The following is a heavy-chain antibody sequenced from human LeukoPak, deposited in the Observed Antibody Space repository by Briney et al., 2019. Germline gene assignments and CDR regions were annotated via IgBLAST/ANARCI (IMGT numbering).Heavy chain of an antibody. CDR2: ISAKNGNT. CDR1: GYTFTDYG. Sequence: ASVKVSCKASGYTFTDYGFTWVRQAPGQRLEWMGWISAKNGNTNYAQKLQGRVTMTTDTSTSTAYMELRSLSSDDPAVYYCARVNDIRSFDIWGQGTMVTVSS. CDR3: ARVNDIRSFDI. D-gene: IGHD2-8*01. J-gene: IGHJ3*02. V-gene: IGHV1-18*01.